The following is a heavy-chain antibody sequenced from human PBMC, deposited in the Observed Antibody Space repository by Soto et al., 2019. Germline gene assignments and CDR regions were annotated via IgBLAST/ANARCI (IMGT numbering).Heavy chain of an antibody. V-gene: IGHV4-30-4*01. J-gene: IGHJ4*02. D-gene: IGHD3-9*01. CDR2: IYYSGST. Sequence: SETLSLTCTVSGGSISSGDYYWSWIRQPPGKGLEWIGYIYYSGSTYYNPSLKSRVTISVDTSKNQFSLKLSSVTAADTAVYYCARAQYYDILTGSFDYWGQGTLVTVSS. CDR1: GGSISSGDYY. CDR3: ARAQYYDILTGSFDY.